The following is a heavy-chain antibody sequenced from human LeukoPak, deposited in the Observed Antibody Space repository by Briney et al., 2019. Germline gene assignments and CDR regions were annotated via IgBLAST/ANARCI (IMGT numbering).Heavy chain of an antibody. J-gene: IGHJ4*02. CDR2: INHSGST. V-gene: IGHV4-34*01. D-gene: IGHD6-19*01. Sequence: PSETLSLTCAVYGGSFSGYYWSWIRQPPGKGLEWIGEINHSGSTNYNPSLKSRVTISVDTSKNQFSLKLSSVTAADTAVYYCARHWSCSSGWYRPCRFDYWGQGTLVTVSS. CDR1: GGSFSGYY. CDR3: ARHWSCSSGWYRPCRFDY.